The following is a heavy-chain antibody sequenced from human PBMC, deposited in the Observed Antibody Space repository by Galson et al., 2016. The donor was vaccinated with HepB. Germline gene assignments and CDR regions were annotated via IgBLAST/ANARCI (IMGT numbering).Heavy chain of an antibody. J-gene: IGHJ6*02. CDR1: GCPFSNYV. V-gene: IGHV3-23*01. Sequence: SLRISCAASGCPFSNYVLTWVRQAPGKALDWVSNIRSGGHTYYADFLKGRFTVSRDDSKNTLYLQMNSLRAEDTAVYYCARGSNYFDYYYYGMDVWGQGTTVTVSS. CDR3: ARGSNYFDYYYYGMDV. D-gene: IGHD4-11*01. CDR2: IRSGGHT.